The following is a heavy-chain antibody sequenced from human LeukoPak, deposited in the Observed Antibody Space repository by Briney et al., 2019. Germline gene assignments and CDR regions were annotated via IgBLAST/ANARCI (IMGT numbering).Heavy chain of an antibody. D-gene: IGHD2-2*01. V-gene: IGHV1-69*13. CDR1: GGTFSSYA. CDR2: IIPIFGTA. Sequence: SVKVSCKASGGTFSSYAISWVRQARGQGLEWMGGIIPIFGTANYAQKFQGRVTITADESTSTAYMGLSSLRSEDTAVYYCARARVPIVVVPAALNYWGQGTLVTVSS. CDR3: ARARVPIVVVPAALNY. J-gene: IGHJ4*02.